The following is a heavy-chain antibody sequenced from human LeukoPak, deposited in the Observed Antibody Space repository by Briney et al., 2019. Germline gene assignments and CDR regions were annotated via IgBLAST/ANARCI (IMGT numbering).Heavy chain of an antibody. V-gene: IGHV4-4*02. CDR1: GGSISSSNW. CDR2: IYHSGST. CDR3: ARSDVVRGVWFGY. Sequence: SETLSLTCAVSGGSISSSNWWSWVRQPPGKGLEWIGEIYHSGSTNYNPSLKSRVTISVDKSKNQFSLKLSSVTAADTAVYYCARSDVVRGVWFGYWGQGTLVTVSS. J-gene: IGHJ4*02. D-gene: IGHD3-10*01.